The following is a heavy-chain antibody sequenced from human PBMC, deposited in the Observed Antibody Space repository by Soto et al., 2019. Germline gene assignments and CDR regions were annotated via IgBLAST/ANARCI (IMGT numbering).Heavy chain of an antibody. J-gene: IGHJ4*02. D-gene: IGHD3-22*01. Sequence: ESGGGLVKPGGSLRLSCAASGFTFSSYSMNWVRQAPGKGLEGVQAISSSSSYIYYADSVKGQFTTSRDNAKNSLYLQMNSLRAEDTAVYYCARDHYYYDSSGYYYARPFDYWGQGTLVTGSS. CDR3: ARDHYYYDSSGYYYARPFDY. CDR1: GFTFSSYS. V-gene: IGHV3-21*01. CDR2: ISSSSSYI.